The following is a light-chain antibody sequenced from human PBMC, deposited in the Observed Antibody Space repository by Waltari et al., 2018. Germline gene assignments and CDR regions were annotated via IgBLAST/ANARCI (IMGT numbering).Light chain of an antibody. V-gene: IGLV1-47*01. CDR3: AAWDDSLSSLV. Sequence: QSVLTQPPSTSGTPGQRVTISCSGSGSNIETNHVFWYQFLPGTTPKLLIYRNNQRPSGVPDRFSASKSGTSASLAIGGLQSVDEADYYCAAWDDSLSSLVFGGGTKLTVL. CDR1: GSNIETNH. J-gene: IGLJ2*01. CDR2: RNN.